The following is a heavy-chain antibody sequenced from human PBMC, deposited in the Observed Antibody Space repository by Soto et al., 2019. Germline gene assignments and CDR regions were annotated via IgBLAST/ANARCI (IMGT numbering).Heavy chain of an antibody. Sequence: GGSLXLSCEASGFTFSSYCMHWVRQAPGKGLEWVAVISYDGNNRYYADSVKGRFTISRDNSKNTMYLQMNSLRPEDTAVYYCAREMIPNDYWGRGTLVTVSS. J-gene: IGHJ4*02. CDR3: AREMIPNDY. CDR2: ISYDGNNR. V-gene: IGHV3-30*03. CDR1: GFTFSSYC. D-gene: IGHD2-21*01.